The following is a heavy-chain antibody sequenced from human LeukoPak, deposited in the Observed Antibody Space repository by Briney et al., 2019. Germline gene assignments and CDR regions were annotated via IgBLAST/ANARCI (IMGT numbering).Heavy chain of an antibody. CDR3: ARGYYYDSMGDAFDI. Sequence: SETLSFTCTVSGGSISSGDYYWSWIRQPPGKGLEWIGYIYYSGSTYYNPSLKSRVTISVDTSKNQFSLKLSSVTAADTAVYYCARGYYYDSMGDAFDIWGQGTMVTVSS. V-gene: IGHV4-30-4*01. J-gene: IGHJ3*02. D-gene: IGHD3-22*01. CDR2: IYYSGST. CDR1: GGSISSGDYY.